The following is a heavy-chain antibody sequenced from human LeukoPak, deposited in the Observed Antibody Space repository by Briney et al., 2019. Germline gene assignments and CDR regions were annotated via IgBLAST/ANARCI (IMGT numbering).Heavy chain of an antibody. CDR1: GFTFSSYE. CDR2: ISSSGSTI. D-gene: IGHD4-17*01. Sequence: GGSLRLSCAASGFTFSSYEMNWVRQAPGKGLEWVSYISSSGSTIYYADSVKGRFTISRDYAKNSLYLQMNSLRAEDTAVYYCARGARYGDYWAFDIWGQGTMVTVSS. CDR3: ARGARYGDYWAFDI. V-gene: IGHV3-48*03. J-gene: IGHJ3*02.